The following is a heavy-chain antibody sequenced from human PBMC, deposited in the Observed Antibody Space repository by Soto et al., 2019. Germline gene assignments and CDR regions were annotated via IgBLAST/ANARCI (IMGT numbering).Heavy chain of an antibody. D-gene: IGHD3-10*01. V-gene: IGHV3-30*18. CDR2: ISYDGSNK. CDR1: GFTFSSYG. Sequence: PGGSLRLSCAASGFTFSSYGMHWVRQAPGKGLEWVAVISYDGSNKYYADSVKGRFTISRDNSKNTLYLQMNSLRAEDTAVYYCAKDLLRFGELFNDYWGQGTLVTVSS. J-gene: IGHJ4*02. CDR3: AKDLLRFGELFNDY.